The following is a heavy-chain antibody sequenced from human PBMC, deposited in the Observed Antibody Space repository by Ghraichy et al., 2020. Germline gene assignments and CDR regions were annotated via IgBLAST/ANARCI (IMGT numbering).Heavy chain of an antibody. CDR2: INHSGST. V-gene: IGHV4-34*01. D-gene: IGHD6-13*01. CDR1: GGSFSGYY. J-gene: IGHJ2*01. CDR3: ARGLPASSSWYLFGWYFDL. Sequence: SQTLSLTCAVYGGSFSGYYWSWIRQPPGKGLEWIGEINHSGSTNYNPSLKSRVTISVDTSKNQFSLKLSSVTAADTAVYYCARGLPASSSWYLFGWYFDLWGRGTLVTVSS.